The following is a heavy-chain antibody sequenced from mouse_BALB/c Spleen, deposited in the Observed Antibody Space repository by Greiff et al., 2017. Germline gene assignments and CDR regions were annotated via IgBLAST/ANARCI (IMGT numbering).Heavy chain of an antibody. Sequence: QVQLKQPGAELVRPGASVKLSCKASGYTFTSYWINWVKQRPGQGLEWIGNIYPSDSYTNYNQKFKDKATLTVDKSSSTAYMQLSSPTSEDSAVYYCTRGMIGGVYAMDYWGQGTSVTVSS. CDR2: IYPSDSYT. CDR3: TRGMIGGVYAMDY. V-gene: IGHV1-69*02. D-gene: IGHD2-3*01. J-gene: IGHJ4*01. CDR1: GYTFTSYW.